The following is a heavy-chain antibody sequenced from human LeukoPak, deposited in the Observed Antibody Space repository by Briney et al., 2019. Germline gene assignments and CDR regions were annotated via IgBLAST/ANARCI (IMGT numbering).Heavy chain of an antibody. CDR3: AREESSGWYSNWFDP. Sequence: GASVKVSCKASGYTFTGYYMHWVRQAPGQGLEWMGRINPNSGGTNYAQKFQGRVTMTRDTSISTAYMELSGLRSDDTAVYYCAREESSGWYSNWFDPWGQGTLVTVSS. D-gene: IGHD6-19*01. J-gene: IGHJ5*02. V-gene: IGHV1-2*06. CDR1: GYTFTGYY. CDR2: INPNSGGT.